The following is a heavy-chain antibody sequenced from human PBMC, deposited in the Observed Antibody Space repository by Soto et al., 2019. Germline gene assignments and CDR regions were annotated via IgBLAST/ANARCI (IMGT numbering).Heavy chain of an antibody. J-gene: IGHJ4*02. CDR3: ARSYNGWS. CDR2: IHQDGNEE. D-gene: IGHD6-19*01. CDR1: GFTFSRYW. Sequence: PGGSLRLSCAGSGFTFSRYWMAWIRQAPGKGLEWVASIHQDGNEEYYVDSVKGRFTMSRDNSRNSLFLQMSSLRVDDTAVYYCARSYNGWSWGQGTLVTVSS. V-gene: IGHV3-7*03.